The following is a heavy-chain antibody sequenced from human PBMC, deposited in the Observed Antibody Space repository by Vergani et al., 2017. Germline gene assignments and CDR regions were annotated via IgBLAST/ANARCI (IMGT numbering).Heavy chain of an antibody. Sequence: QVQLVESGGGLVKPGGSLRLSCAASGFTFSDSYMSWVRQAPGMGLEWVSYISSSGTIVYYADSVKGRFTISRDNAKNSLYMQMNSLRAEETAVYYCARERLLVWEFDQWGQGTLVTVCS. J-gene: IGHJ4*02. CDR1: GFTFSDSY. CDR2: ISSSGTIV. V-gene: IGHV3-11*04. CDR3: ARERLLVWEFDQ. D-gene: IGHD1-26*01.